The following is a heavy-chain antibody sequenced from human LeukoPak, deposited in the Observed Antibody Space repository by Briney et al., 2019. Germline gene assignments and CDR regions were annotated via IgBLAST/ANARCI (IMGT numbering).Heavy chain of an antibody. Sequence: GGSLRLSCAASGFTFSSYAMSWVRQDPGKGLEWVSAISGSGGSTYYADSVKGRFTISRDNSKNTLYLQMNSLRVEDTAVYYCAKDRERYSYGSVDYWGQGTLVTVSS. J-gene: IGHJ4*02. V-gene: IGHV3-23*01. CDR2: ISGSGGST. CDR1: GFTFSSYA. CDR3: AKDRERYSYGSVDY. D-gene: IGHD5-12*01.